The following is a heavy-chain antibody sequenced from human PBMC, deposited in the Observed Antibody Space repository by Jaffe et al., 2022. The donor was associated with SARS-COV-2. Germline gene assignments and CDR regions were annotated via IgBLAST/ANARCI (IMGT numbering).Heavy chain of an antibody. V-gene: IGHV3-7*01. CDR3: ARHGRPFLESWNDY. CDR1: GFSFSTYW. Sequence: EVQLVESGGGLVQPGGSLRLSCAASGFSFSTYWMSWVRQASGKGLEWVANIEHNGGDKYYVDSVEGRFTISRDNAKNSLYLQMNSLRAEDTAVYYCARHGRPFLESWNDYWGQGILVSVSS. CDR2: IEHNGGDK. J-gene: IGHJ4*02. D-gene: IGHD3-3*02.